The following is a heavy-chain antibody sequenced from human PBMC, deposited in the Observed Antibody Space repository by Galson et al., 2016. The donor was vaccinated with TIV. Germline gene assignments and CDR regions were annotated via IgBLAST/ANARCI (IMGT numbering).Heavy chain of an antibody. CDR1: GISVNNDW. J-gene: IGHJ1*01. CDR3: VRDRLAWH. CDR2: IDTDGPNT. Sequence: SLRLSCAASGISVNNDWLHWVRQSPEKGLVWVARIDTDGPNTYYADSVKGRFSISRDNAKNTVYLQMNNLIADDTAVYYCVRDRLAWHWGQGTLVTVSS. V-gene: IGHV3-74*01. D-gene: IGHD3-16*01.